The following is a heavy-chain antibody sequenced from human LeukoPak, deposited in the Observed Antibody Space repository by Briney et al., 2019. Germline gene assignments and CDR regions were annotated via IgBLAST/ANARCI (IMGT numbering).Heavy chain of an antibody. V-gene: IGHV5-51*01. D-gene: IGHD3-10*01. Sequence: GASLQISCEGSGYSFTSYWIGGGRPLPGKGLEGMGIIYPGDSDTRYSPSFQGQVTISADKSISTAYVQWSSLKASDTAMYYCARLRHYYYYMDVWGKGTTVTISS. CDR3: ARLRHYYYYMDV. CDR2: IYPGDSDT. CDR1: GYSFTSYW. J-gene: IGHJ6*03.